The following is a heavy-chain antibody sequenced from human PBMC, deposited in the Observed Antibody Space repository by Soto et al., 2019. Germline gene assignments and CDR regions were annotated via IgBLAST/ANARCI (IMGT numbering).Heavy chain of an antibody. Sequence: EVQLVQSGAEVKKPGESLKISCRASGYTFTSYYIGWVRQMPGKGLEWMGIIHPGDSNTRYSPSFRGQVTISVDKSVTTAYLQWSSLKASDTAIYYCARHGGSSGYPFWGQGALVTVSS. CDR3: ARHGGSSGYPF. CDR1: GYTFTSYY. D-gene: IGHD3-22*01. J-gene: IGHJ4*02. CDR2: IHPGDSNT. V-gene: IGHV5-51*01.